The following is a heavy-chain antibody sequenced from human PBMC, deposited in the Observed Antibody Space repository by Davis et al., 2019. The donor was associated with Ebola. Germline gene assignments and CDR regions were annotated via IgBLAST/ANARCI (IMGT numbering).Heavy chain of an antibody. V-gene: IGHV3-21*01. CDR1: GFTFSSYS. J-gene: IGHJ4*02. D-gene: IGHD4-17*01. Sequence: GESLKISCAASGFTFSSYSMSWVRQAPGKGLEWVSSIRSTISYIYYADSVKGRFTISRDNAKNSLFLQMNSLRAEDTAIYYCATLGYGDYENWGQGTLVTVSS. CDR3: ATLGYGDYEN. CDR2: IRSTISYI.